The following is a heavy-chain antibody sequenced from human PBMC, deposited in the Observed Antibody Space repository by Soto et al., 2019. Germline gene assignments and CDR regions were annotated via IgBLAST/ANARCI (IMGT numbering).Heavy chain of an antibody. Sequence: SETLSLTCTVSGGSISSYYWSWIRQPPGKGLEWIGYIYYSGSTNYNPSLKSRVTISVDTSKNQFSLKLSSVTAADTAVYYCARHTYYDFWSGYSRGAFDIWGQGTMVTVSS. V-gene: IGHV4-59*01. CDR2: IYYSGST. CDR1: GGSISSYY. J-gene: IGHJ3*02. CDR3: ARHTYYDFWSGYSRGAFDI. D-gene: IGHD3-3*01.